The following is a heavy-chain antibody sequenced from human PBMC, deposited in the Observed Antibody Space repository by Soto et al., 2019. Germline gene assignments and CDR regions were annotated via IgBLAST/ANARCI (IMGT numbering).Heavy chain of an antibody. CDR2: ISASGGGT. Sequence: EVHLLESGGGLVQPGGSLRLSCAAYGFTFGSYDMAWVRQAPGKGLEWTSGISASGGGTYYSDSVKGRLTISRDNSKNTMDLQMNSLRAEDTAVYYCAKLFPDDNPAYVLDYWGQGALVTVSS. J-gene: IGHJ4*02. V-gene: IGHV3-23*01. CDR3: AKLFPDDNPAYVLDY. CDR1: GFTFGSYD. D-gene: IGHD2-21*01.